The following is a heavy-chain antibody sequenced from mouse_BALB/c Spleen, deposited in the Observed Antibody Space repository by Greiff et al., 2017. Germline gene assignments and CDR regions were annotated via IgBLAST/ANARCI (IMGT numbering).Heavy chain of an antibody. Sequence: DVHLVESGGGLVKLGGSLKLSCAASGFTFSSYYMSWVRQTPEKRLELVAAINSNGGSTYYPDTVKGRFTISRDNAKNTLYLQMSSLKSEDTALYYCARRAGTSWYFDVWGAGTTVTVSS. V-gene: IGHV5-6-2*01. CDR1: GFTFSSYY. CDR2: INSNGGST. J-gene: IGHJ1*01. D-gene: IGHD4-1*01. CDR3: ARRAGTSWYFDV.